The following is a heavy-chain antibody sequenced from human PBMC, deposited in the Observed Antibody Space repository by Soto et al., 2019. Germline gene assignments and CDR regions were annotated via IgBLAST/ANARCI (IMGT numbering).Heavy chain of an antibody. J-gene: IGHJ6*02. CDR2: IIPIFGTA. CDR3: ARGHYYGSGSSTTYYYYYGMDV. D-gene: IGHD3-10*01. Sequence: SVKVSCKASGGTFSSYAISWVRQAPGQGLEWMGGIIPIFGTANYAQKFQGRVTITADESTSTAYMELSSLRSEDTAVYYCARGHYYGSGSSTTYYYYYGMDVWGQGTTVTVFS. CDR1: GGTFSSYA. V-gene: IGHV1-69*13.